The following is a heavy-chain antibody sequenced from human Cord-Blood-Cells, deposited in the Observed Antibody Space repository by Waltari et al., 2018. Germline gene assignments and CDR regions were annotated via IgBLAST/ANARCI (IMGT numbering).Heavy chain of an antibody. D-gene: IGHD3-3*01. CDR2: ISYDGSNK. CDR1: GFTFSSYA. V-gene: IGHV3-30-3*01. J-gene: IGHJ4*02. Sequence: QVQLVESGGGVVQPGRSLRLSCAASGFTFSSYAMHWVRQAPGKGLEWVAVISYDGSNKYYAESVKGRFTISRDNSKNTLYLQMNSLRAEDTAVYYCARDQTYYDFWSGYCIDYWGQGTLVTVSS. CDR3: ARDQTYYDFWSGYCIDY.